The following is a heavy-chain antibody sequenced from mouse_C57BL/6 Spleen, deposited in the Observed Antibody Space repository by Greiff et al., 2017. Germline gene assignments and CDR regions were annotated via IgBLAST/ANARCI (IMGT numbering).Heavy chain of an antibody. Sequence: VQLQQSGPGLVKPSQSLSLTCSVTGYSITSGYYWNWIRQFPGNKLEWMGYISYDGSNNYNPSLKNRISITRDTSKNQFFLKLNSVTTEDTATXYCATGGGYAMDYWGQGTSVTVSS. CDR2: ISYDGSN. D-gene: IGHD4-1*01. CDR1: GYSITSGYY. V-gene: IGHV3-6*01. CDR3: ATGGGYAMDY. J-gene: IGHJ4*01.